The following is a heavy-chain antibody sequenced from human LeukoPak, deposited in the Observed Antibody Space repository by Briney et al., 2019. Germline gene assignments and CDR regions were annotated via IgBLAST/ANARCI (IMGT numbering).Heavy chain of an antibody. CDR1: GGTFSSYA. J-gene: IGHJ4*02. CDR3: AMSGARGGVVIPRFDY. Sequence: ASVKVSCKASGGTFSSYAISWVRQAPGQGLGWMGGIIPIFGTANYAQKFQGRVTITPDESTSTAYMELSSLRSEDTAVYYCAMSGARGGVVIPRFDYWGQGTLVTVSS. V-gene: IGHV1-69*13. CDR2: IIPIFGTA. D-gene: IGHD3-3*01.